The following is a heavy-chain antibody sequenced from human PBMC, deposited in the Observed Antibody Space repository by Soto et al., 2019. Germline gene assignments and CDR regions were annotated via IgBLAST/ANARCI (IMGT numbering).Heavy chain of an antibody. Sequence: QVQLVQSGAEVKKTGSSVKVSCKTSGGTFSTFGISWVRHAPGQGLEWMGGIIPFFGTAEYSQKFEDRITITADESTNTVYMDLSSLTSEDTAIYYCARTAPMDAGDKYYYDFWGQGALVTVSS. J-gene: IGHJ4*02. CDR3: ARTAPMDAGDKYYYDF. D-gene: IGHD3-16*01. CDR1: GGTFSTFG. V-gene: IGHV1-69*01. CDR2: IIPFFGTA.